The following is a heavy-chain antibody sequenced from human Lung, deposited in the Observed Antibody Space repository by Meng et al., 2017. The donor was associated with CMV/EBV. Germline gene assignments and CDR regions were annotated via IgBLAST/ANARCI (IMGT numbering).Heavy chain of an antibody. CDR3: AGGLGKDCSSIDCSVGKSDWFDP. CDR1: GYRLSSYD. D-gene: IGHD2-2*01. CDR2: MNPYTGET. V-gene: IGHV1-8*03. J-gene: IGHJ5*02. Sequence: SVKVSRKAFGYRLSSYDINWVRQAPGQGLEWVGWMNPYTGETGYPQKFQGRVTITRDTSINTAYMELRSLRSDDTGVYYCAGGLGKDCSSIDCSVGKSDWFDPWGQGXLVTVSS.